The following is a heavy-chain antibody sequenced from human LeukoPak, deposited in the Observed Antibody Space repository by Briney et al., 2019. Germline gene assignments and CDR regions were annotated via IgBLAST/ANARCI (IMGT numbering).Heavy chain of an antibody. D-gene: IGHD2-15*01. CDR3: ARDNLGYCSGGSCYSDWFDP. Sequence: PSETLSLTCVVSGYSISSGYHWGWIRQPPGKGLEWIGYIYYSGSTNYNPSLKSRVTISVDTSKNQFSLKLSSVTAADTAVYYCARDNLGYCSGGSCYSDWFDPWGQGTLVTVSS. CDR2: IYYSGST. V-gene: IGHV4-61*01. CDR1: GYSISSGYH. J-gene: IGHJ5*02.